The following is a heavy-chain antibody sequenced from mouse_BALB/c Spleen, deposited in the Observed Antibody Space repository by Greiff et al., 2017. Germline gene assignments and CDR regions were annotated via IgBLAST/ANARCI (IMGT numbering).Heavy chain of an antibody. CDR3: AREGEGYDYLAY. CDR2: INSNGGST. V-gene: IGHV5-6-3*01. J-gene: IGHJ3*01. D-gene: IGHD2-4*01. Sequence: EVQRVESGGGLVQPGGSLKLSCAASGFTFSSYGMSWVRQTPDKRLELVATINSNGGSTYYPDSVKGRFTISRDNAKNTLYLQMSSLKSEDTAMYYCAREGEGYDYLAYWGQGTLVTVSA. CDR1: GFTFSSYG.